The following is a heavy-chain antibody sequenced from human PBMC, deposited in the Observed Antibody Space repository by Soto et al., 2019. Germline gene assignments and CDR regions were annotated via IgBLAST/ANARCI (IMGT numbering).Heavy chain of an antibody. CDR3: AHPRGYGVFDAVDI. V-gene: IGHV3-23*01. D-gene: IGHD4-17*01. CDR2: INANGGTT. CDR1: GFIFSTYA. Sequence: GGSLRLSCAASGFIFSTYAMNWVRQAPGKGLEWVSAINANGGTTYYAESVRGRFTISRDNSINTLYLQMSRLRTEDTAVYYCAHPRGYGVFDAVDIWGQGTTVTV. J-gene: IGHJ3*02.